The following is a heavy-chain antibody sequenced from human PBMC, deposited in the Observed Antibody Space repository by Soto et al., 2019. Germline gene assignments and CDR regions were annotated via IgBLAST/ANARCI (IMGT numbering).Heavy chain of an antibody. Sequence: PSETLSLTCTVSGGSISSGDYYWSWIRQPPGKGLEWIGYIYYSGSTYYNPSLKSRVTMSVDASKNQFSLKLSSVTAADTAVYYCSRAPPNRGLHYWGQGTLVTLYS. CDR1: GGSISSGDYY. D-gene: IGHD1-26*01. CDR2: IYYSGST. CDR3: SRAPPNRGLHY. J-gene: IGHJ4*02. V-gene: IGHV4-30-4*01.